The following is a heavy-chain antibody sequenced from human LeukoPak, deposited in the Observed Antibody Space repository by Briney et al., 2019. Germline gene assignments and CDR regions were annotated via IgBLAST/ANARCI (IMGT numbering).Heavy chain of an antibody. Sequence: PSETLSLTCTVSGGSISSYYWSWIRQPAGKGLEWIGRIYTSGSTNYNPSLKSRVTMSVDTSKNQFSLKLSSVTAADTAVYCCARDSATVTAYYYYYYYMDVWGKGTTVTVSS. CDR2: IYTSGST. CDR1: GGSISSYY. V-gene: IGHV4-4*07. CDR3: ARDSATVTAYYYYYYYMDV. J-gene: IGHJ6*03. D-gene: IGHD4-17*01.